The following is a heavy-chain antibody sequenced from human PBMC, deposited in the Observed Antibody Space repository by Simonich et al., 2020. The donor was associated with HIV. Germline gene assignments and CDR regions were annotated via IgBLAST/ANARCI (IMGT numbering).Heavy chain of an antibody. D-gene: IGHD2-8*01. CDR3: ARDLITYGFDY. CDR1: GGSISSYY. Sequence: QVQLQESGPGLVKPSETLSLTCTVSGGSISSYYWSWIRQPAGKGLEWIGRIYTSGSTNYNPSLKSRVTRSVDKSKNQLSLKVSSVTAADTAVYYCARDLITYGFDYWGQGTLVTVSS. CDR2: IYTSGST. J-gene: IGHJ4*02. V-gene: IGHV4-4*07.